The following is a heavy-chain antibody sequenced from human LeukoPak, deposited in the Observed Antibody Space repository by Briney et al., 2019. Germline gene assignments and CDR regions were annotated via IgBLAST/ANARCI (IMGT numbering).Heavy chain of an antibody. CDR1: GFTFSSYA. Sequence: PGGSLRLSCAASGFTFSSYAMHWVRQAPGKGLEYVSVISSNGGSTHYANSVKGRFTISRDNSKNTLYLQMGSLRAEDMAVYYCARGGLLWFGELSGYWGQGTLVTVSS. CDR3: ARGGLLWFGELSGY. CDR2: ISSNGGST. V-gene: IGHV3-64*01. J-gene: IGHJ4*02. D-gene: IGHD3-10*01.